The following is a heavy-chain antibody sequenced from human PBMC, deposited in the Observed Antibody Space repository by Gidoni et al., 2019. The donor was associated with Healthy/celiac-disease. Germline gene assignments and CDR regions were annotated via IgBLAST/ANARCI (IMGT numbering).Heavy chain of an antibody. J-gene: IGHJ4*02. Sequence: QVQLVESGAGVVKPGRSLTLSCAASGFPFSSHGMHWVRQAPGKGLEWVAVISYDGSNKYYADSVKGRFTISRDNSKNALYLQMNSLRAEDTAVYYCAKEDKGRNQGDYWGQGTLVTVSS. CDR2: ISYDGSNK. CDR1: GFPFSSHG. V-gene: IGHV3-30*18. D-gene: IGHD2-2*01. CDR3: AKEDKGRNQGDY.